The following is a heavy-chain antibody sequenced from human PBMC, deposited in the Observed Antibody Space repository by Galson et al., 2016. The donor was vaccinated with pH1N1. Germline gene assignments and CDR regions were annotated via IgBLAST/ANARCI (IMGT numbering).Heavy chain of an antibody. J-gene: IGHJ4*02. V-gene: IGHV4-38-2*01. CDR2: IHHSGTT. CDR1: GFSISSGYY. CDR3: ARHDVEYFDS. D-gene: IGHD1-1*01. Sequence: SETLSLTCSVSGFSISSGYYWGWIRQPPGKGLEWMGSIHHSGTTYYNAALKSRVTISGDTSKTQFSLNLRSMTAADTAVYYCARHDVEYFDSWGQGILVTVSS.